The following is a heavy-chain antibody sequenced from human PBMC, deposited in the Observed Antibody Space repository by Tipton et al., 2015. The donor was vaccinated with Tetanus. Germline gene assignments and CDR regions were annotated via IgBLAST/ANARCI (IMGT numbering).Heavy chain of an antibody. J-gene: IGHJ5*02. D-gene: IGHD3-10*01. CDR1: GHNSRSYW. Sequence: VQLVQSGAEMKKPGQSLKISCEVSGHNSRSYWISWVRQMPGKGLEWMGIIYPGDSDATYSPSFRGQVTISVDKSISTAYLEWSSLKASDTAIYFCARLPKHYSASGSTWGQGTLVTVSS. V-gene: IGHV5-51*01. CDR3: ARLPKHYSASGST. CDR2: IYPGDSDA.